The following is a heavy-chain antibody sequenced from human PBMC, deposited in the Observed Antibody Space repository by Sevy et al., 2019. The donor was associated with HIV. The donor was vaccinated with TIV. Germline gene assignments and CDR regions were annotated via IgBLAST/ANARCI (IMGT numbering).Heavy chain of an antibody. CDR1: GFTFSANW. CDR3: AHETFGRFES. V-gene: IGHV3-7*01. D-gene: IGHD3-16*01. J-gene: IGHJ4*02. CDR2: IKGDGSDK. Sequence: GGSLRLSCAASGFTFSANWMNWVRQAPGKGLEWVANIKGDGSDKNYGDSVEGRFTISRDNAKNLLYLQMNSLRVEDTAVYYCAHETFGRFESWGQGTLVTVSS.